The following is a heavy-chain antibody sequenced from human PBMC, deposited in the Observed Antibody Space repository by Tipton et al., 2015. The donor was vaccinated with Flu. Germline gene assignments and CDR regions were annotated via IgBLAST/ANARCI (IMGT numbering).Heavy chain of an antibody. J-gene: IGHJ4*02. CDR3: VRISHWESLAGRADD. D-gene: IGHD7-27*01. Sequence: TLSLTCAVSGSSISTVYHWGWIRQPPGKGLEWIGSIYRNGDTYYNPSLQSRVTMSIDTSKNQFSLKVTSVTATDSAKYYCVRISHWESLAGRADDWGQGTLVTVSS. CDR1: GSSISTVYH. CDR2: IYRNGDT. V-gene: IGHV4-38-2*01.